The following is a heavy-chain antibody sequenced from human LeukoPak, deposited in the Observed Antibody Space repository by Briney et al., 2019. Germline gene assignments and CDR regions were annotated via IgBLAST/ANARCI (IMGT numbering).Heavy chain of an antibody. J-gene: IGHJ3*02. CDR2: ISGSGGTT. D-gene: IGHD5-12*01. V-gene: IGHV3-23*01. CDR1: GFTFSSSV. CDR3: AKDPPSVVANAFHI. Sequence: PGGSLRLSCAASGFTFSSSVMTWVRQAPGKGLEWVSPISGSGGTTYYADSVKGRFTISRDDSKNTLYLEMDRLRADDTAVYSCAKDPPSVVANAFHIWGQGTMVTVSS.